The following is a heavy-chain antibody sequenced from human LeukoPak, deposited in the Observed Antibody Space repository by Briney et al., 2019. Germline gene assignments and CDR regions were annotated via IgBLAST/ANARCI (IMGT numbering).Heavy chain of an antibody. CDR2: ISWNSGSI. CDR1: GFTFDDYA. V-gene: IGHV3-9*01. Sequence: PGGSLRLSCAASGFTFDDYAMHWVRQAPGKGLEWVSGISWNSGSIGYADSVKGRLTISRDNAKNSLYLQMNSLRAEDTALYYCAKDISGYDSGVLDYWGQGTLVTVSS. CDR3: AKDISGYDSGVLDY. J-gene: IGHJ4*02. D-gene: IGHD5-12*01.